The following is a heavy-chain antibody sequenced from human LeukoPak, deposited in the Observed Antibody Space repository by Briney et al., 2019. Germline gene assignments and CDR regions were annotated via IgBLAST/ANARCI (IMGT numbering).Heavy chain of an antibody. D-gene: IGHD4-11*01. V-gene: IGHV3-30*02. CDR3: AKDRRVTTTGGYYFDY. CDR2: IRYDGSNK. Sequence: PGGSLRLSCAASGFTFSSYGMHWVRQAPGKGLEWVAFIRYDGSNKYYADSVKGRFTISRDNSKNTLYLQMNSLRAEDTAVYYCAKDRRVTTTGGYYFDYWGQGTLVTVSS. CDR1: GFTFSSYG. J-gene: IGHJ4*02.